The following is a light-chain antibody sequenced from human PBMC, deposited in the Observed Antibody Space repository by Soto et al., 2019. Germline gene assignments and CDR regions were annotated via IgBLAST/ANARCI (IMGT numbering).Light chain of an antibody. CDR2: LGS. CDR3: MQGRESLT. V-gene: IGKV2-28*01. J-gene: IGKJ5*01. Sequence: IVMTQSPLSLPVTPGEPASMSCRSSHSLLYSKAYNYIDWYLQKPGQSPQLLIYLGSHRASGVPDRFSGSGSGTNFTLKINRVEAEDVGIYYCMQGRESLTFGQGTRLEI. CDR1: HSLLYSKAYNY.